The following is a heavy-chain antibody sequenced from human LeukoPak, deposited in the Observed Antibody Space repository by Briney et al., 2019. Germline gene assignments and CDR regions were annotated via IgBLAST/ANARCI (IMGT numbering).Heavy chain of an antibody. J-gene: IGHJ4*02. CDR1: GFTFSSYA. CDR3: AGDQYGSGYFDY. CDR2: ISGSGGST. Sequence: TGGSLRLSCAASGFTFSSYAMSWVRQAPGKGLEWVSAISGSGGSTYYADSVKGRFTISRDNAEKSLYLQMNSLRDEDTAVYFCAGDQYGSGYFDYWGQGTLVTVSS. D-gene: IGHD3-10*01. V-gene: IGHV3-23*01.